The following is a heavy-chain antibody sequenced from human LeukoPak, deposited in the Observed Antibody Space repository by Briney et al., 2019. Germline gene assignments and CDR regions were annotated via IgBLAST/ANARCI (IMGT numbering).Heavy chain of an antibody. CDR2: INHSGST. CDR1: GGSFSGYY. CDR3: VRREDSPAGGVFDF. Sequence: SETLSLTCAVYGGSFSGYYWSWIRQPPGKGLEWIGEINHSGSTNYNPSLKSRVTISVDTSKNQFSLKLSSVTAADTAVYYCVRREDSPAGGVFDFWGQGILVTVSS. J-gene: IGHJ4*02. V-gene: IGHV4-34*01. D-gene: IGHD2-15*01.